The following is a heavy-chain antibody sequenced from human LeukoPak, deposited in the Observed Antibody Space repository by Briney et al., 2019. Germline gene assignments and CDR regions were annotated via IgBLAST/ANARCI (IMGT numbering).Heavy chain of an antibody. CDR1: GFTFDDYA. CDR3: AKDIRASGSYSLDY. D-gene: IGHD3-10*01. J-gene: IGHJ4*02. V-gene: IGHV3-43*01. CDR2: ISRHGDIT. Sequence: GGSLRLSCVASGFTFDDYAMHWVRQTPDKGLEWVSLISRHGDITYYADSVKGRFTISRDNSENSLSLQMNSLRPEDTALYYCAKDIRASGSYSLDYWGQGTLVTVSS.